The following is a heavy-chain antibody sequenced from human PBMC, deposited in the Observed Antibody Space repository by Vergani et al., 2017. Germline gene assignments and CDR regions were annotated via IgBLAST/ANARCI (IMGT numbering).Heavy chain of an antibody. V-gene: IGHV3-33*01. J-gene: IGHJ6*03. CDR2: IYYDGSKK. D-gene: IGHD2-21*01. Sequence: QVQLVESGGGVVQPGRSLRLSCTSSGFTFSTYAMHWVRQAPGKGLEWVAIIYYDGSKKYCADSVKGRFTISRDNSRNTLDLLMSSLRAEDTAIYYCVREXSYCGSTTCRNPSYVYYYHMDVWGEGTTVTVSS. CDR1: GFTFSTYA. CDR3: VREXSYCGSTTCRNPSYVYYYHMDV.